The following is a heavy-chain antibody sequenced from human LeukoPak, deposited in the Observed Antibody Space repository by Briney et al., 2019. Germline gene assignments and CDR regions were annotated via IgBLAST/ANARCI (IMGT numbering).Heavy chain of an antibody. CDR2: FDPEVGET. Sequence: PWASVKVSCKVSGYTLTELSMHWVRQAPGKGLEWKGVFDPEVGETIYAQKFQGRVTMTEDTSTDTAYMELSSLRSEDTAVCYCATGLSGSYYPIQYSGQGTLATVSS. V-gene: IGHV1-24*01. CDR3: ATGLSGSYYPIQY. CDR1: GYTLTELS. D-gene: IGHD3-10*01. J-gene: IGHJ4*02.